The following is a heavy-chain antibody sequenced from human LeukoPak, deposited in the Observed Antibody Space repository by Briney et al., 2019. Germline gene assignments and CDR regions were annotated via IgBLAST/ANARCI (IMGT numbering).Heavy chain of an antibody. V-gene: IGHV1-69*05. CDR2: IIPIFGTA. CDR3: ARGIVADYYYYMDV. Sequence: GASVKVSCKASGGTFSSSAISWVRQAPGQGLEWMGGIIPIFGTANYAQKFQGRVTITTDESTSTAYMELSSLRSEDTAVYYCARGIVADYYYYMDVRGKGTTVTVSS. J-gene: IGHJ6*03. CDR1: GGTFSSSA. D-gene: IGHD5-12*01.